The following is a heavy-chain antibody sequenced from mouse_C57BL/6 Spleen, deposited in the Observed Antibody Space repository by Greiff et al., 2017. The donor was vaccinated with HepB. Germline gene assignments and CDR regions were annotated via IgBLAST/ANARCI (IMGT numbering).Heavy chain of an antibody. CDR3: ARRGLYYYGSSGYFDV. D-gene: IGHD1-1*01. V-gene: IGHV1-50*01. Sequence: QVQLQQPGAELVKPGASVKLSCKASGYTFTSYWMQWVKQRPGQGLEWIGEIDPSDSYTNYNQKFKGKATLTVDTSSSTAYMQLSSLTSEDSAVYYCARRGLYYYGSSGYFDVWGTGTTVTVSS. CDR2: IDPSDSYT. CDR1: GYTFTSYW. J-gene: IGHJ1*03.